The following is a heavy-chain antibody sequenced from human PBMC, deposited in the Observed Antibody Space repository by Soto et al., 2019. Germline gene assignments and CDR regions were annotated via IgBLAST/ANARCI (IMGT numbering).Heavy chain of an antibody. CDR1: GGSITSGAYS. CDR3: ARGIWNMEDMIYGFYVDS. D-gene: IGHD2-8*01. V-gene: IGHV4-30-2*01. J-gene: IGHJ4*02. CDR2: ISHSGAT. Sequence: PSETLSLTCAVSGGSITSGAYSWRWIRQPPGKVLEWVGYISHSGATYYNPSLERRVTISMDMSKNAFSLNLSSVTADDTAVYYCARGIWNMEDMIYGFYVDSWGQGTLVTVSS.